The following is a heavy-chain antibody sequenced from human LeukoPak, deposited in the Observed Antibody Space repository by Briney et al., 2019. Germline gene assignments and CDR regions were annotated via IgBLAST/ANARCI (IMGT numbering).Heavy chain of an antibody. Sequence: GGSLRLSCAASGFTVSSNCMSWVRQAPGKGLEWVSVIYSGGSTYYADSVKGRFTISRDNSKNTLYLQVNSLRAEDTAVYYCASWPEVGDGMDVWGQGTTVTVSS. D-gene: IGHD2-15*01. J-gene: IGHJ6*02. CDR3: ASWPEVGDGMDV. CDR1: GFTVSSNC. V-gene: IGHV3-66*01. CDR2: IYSGGST.